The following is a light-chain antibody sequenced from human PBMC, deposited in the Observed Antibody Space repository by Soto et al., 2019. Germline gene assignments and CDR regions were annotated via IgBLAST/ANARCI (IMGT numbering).Light chain of an antibody. V-gene: IGKV1-39*01. J-gene: IGKJ1*01. CDR1: QSVSSF. Sequence: DIQMTQSPSSLSASVGDRVTITCRASQSVSSFLNWYQQKPEKAPNLLIFAASSLQSGVPSRFSGSGSGTDFTLTISSLQPEDFATYYCQQTYSTSPTFGQGTKVEIK. CDR3: QQTYSTSPT. CDR2: AAS.